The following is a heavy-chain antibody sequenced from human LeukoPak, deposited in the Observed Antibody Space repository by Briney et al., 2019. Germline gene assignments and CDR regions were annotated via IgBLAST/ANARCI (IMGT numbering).Heavy chain of an antibody. CDR1: GFTFSSYE. J-gene: IGHJ4*02. Sequence: PGGSLRLSCAASGFTFSSYEMNWVRQAPGKGLEWASYISSSGSTIYYADSVKGRFTISRDNAKNSLYLQMNSLRAEDTAVYYCAFLGYGSGFNSGYWGQGTLVTVSS. CDR3: AFLGYGSGFNSGY. V-gene: IGHV3-48*03. CDR2: ISSSGSTI. D-gene: IGHD3-10*01.